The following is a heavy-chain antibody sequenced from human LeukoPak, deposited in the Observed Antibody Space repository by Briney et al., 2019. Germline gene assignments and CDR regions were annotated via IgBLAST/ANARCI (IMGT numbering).Heavy chain of an antibody. Sequence: GGSLRLSCAGPRFIFSSYWLHWVRQAPGEGLVWVSYITTDGSRTTYTDSVKGRFTISRDNAKNTLYLQMNSLRAEDTAVHYCATGGENYYAYWGQGTLVTVSS. V-gene: IGHV3-74*01. CDR2: ITTDGSRT. CDR1: RFIFSSYW. CDR3: ATGGENYYAY. J-gene: IGHJ4*02. D-gene: IGHD2-21*01.